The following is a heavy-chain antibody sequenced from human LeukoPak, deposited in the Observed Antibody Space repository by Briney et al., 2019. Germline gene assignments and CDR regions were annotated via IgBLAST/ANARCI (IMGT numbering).Heavy chain of an antibody. D-gene: IGHD3-9*01. CDR1: GFTVSSNY. CDR3: ASARVYYDILTGYYDNDAFDI. CDR2: SYSSGST. V-gene: IGHV3-66*01. J-gene: IGHJ3*02. Sequence: GESLRLSCAASGFTVSSNYMSWVRQAPRKGLEWVSVSYSSGSTYYADSVKGRFTISRDNSKNTLYLQMNSLRAEDTAVYYCASARVYYDILTGYYDNDAFDIWGQGTMVTVSS.